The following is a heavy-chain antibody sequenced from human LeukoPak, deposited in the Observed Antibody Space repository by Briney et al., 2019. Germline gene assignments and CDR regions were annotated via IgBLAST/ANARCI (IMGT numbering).Heavy chain of an antibody. J-gene: IGHJ6*03. CDR1: GFTFSSYG. Sequence: QPGRSLRLSCAASGFTFSSYGMHWVRQAPGKGLEWVAVIWYDGSNKYYADSVKGRFTISRDNPKNTLYLQMNSLRAEDTAVYYCAKDSADYYDSSGYFRFYYYYYYMDVWGKGTTVTVSS. CDR3: AKDSADYYDSSGYFRFYYYYYYMDV. V-gene: IGHV3-33*06. D-gene: IGHD3-22*01. CDR2: IWYDGSNK.